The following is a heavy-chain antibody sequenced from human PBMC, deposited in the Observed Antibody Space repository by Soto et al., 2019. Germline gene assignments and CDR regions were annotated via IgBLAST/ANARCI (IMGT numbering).Heavy chain of an antibody. V-gene: IGHV3-30*18. J-gene: IGHJ6*02. CDR1: GFTFSSYG. D-gene: IGHD6-25*01. Sequence: LRLSCAASGFTFSSYGMHWVRQAPGKGLEWVAVISYDGSNKYYADSVKGRFTISRDNSKNTLYLQMNSLRAEDTAVYYCAKVKSGSPQYYYYGMDGWGQGTTVTVSS. CDR2: ISYDGSNK. CDR3: AKVKSGSPQYYYYGMDG.